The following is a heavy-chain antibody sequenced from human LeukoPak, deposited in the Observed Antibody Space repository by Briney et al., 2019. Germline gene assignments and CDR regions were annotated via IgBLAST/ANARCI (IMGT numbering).Heavy chain of an antibody. Sequence: GGSLRLSCAASGFTFDDYAMHWVRQAPGKGLEWVSGISWNSGIIDYADSVRDRFTISRDNSKNTVYLHMNSLRVEDTAVYYCARDVIYGSDIYSYGDCLGQGTLVTVSS. CDR1: GFTFDDYA. D-gene: IGHD3-10*01. V-gene: IGHV3-9*01. J-gene: IGHJ4*02. CDR3: ARDVIYGSDIYSYGDC. CDR2: ISWNSGII.